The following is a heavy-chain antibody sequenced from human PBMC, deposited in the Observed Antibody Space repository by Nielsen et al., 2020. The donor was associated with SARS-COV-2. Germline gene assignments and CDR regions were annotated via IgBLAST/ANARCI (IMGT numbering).Heavy chain of an antibody. D-gene: IGHD1-26*01. V-gene: IGHV3-23*01. CDR2: YSGGVDTT. CDR1: GFTFGSYA. CDR3: VKWVELDFGYYYYGMDV. Sequence: GGSLRLSCAASGFTFGSYAMSWVRRAPGKKFEWISTYSGGVDTTYYADSVKGRFTISRDNSRNTLYLQMNSLRVEDTAVYYCVKWVELDFGYYYYGMDVWGQGTTVTVSS. J-gene: IGHJ6*02.